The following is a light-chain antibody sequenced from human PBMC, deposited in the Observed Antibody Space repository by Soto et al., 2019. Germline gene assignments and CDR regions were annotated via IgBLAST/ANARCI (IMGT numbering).Light chain of an antibody. CDR1: QSVSSNY. J-gene: IGKJ5*01. CDR2: GAS. V-gene: IGKV3-20*01. CDR3: QQYGSSPT. Sequence: EIVLTQSPGTLSLSPGERASLSCRASQSVSSNYIAWYQQKPGQAPRLLIYGASSRATGIPDRFSGSGSGTDFTLTISRLEPEDFAVYYCQQYGSSPTFGKGTRLEI.